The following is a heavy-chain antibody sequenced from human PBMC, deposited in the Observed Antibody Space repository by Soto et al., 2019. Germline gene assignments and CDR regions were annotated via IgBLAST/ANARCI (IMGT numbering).Heavy chain of an antibody. CDR2: IPQEGVDG. V-gene: IGHV3-7*03. J-gene: IGHJ6*02. CDR3: ARDHLILPAHDFFYGSDV. Sequence: GGSLRLSCEVSGFTFSMYSMSWVRQSPGKGLEWVAKIPQEGVDGHYADSVKGRFTISRDNGKNSLYLQLNNLRAEATPVYYCARDHLILPAHDFFYGSDVWGRGATVTVSS. D-gene: IGHD2-21*02. CDR1: GFTFSMYS.